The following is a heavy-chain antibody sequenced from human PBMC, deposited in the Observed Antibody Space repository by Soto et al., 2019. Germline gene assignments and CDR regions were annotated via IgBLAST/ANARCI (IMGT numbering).Heavy chain of an antibody. CDR2: IWYDGSNK. J-gene: IGHJ4*02. V-gene: IGHV3-33*01. D-gene: IGHD6-13*01. CDR1: GFTFSSYG. Sequence: QVQLVESGGGVVQPGRSLRLSCAASGFTFSSYGMHWVRQAPGKGLEWVAVIWYDGSNKYYADSVKGRFTISRDNSKKKLYLQMNSLRAEDTAVYYCARSVGRSWYWDYWGQGTLVTVSS. CDR3: ARSVGRSWYWDY.